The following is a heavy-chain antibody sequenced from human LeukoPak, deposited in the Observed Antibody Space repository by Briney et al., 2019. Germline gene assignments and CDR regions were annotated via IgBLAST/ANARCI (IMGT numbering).Heavy chain of an antibody. CDR3: ARAAAKLSYMDV. Sequence: SETLSLTCTVSGGSISSSSYYWGWIRQPPGKGLEWIGSIYYSGSTYYNPSLKSRVTISVDTSKNQFSLKVRSVTAADTAVYYCARAAAKLSYMDVWGKGTTVTASS. CDR2: IYYSGST. V-gene: IGHV4-39*07. D-gene: IGHD6-25*01. CDR1: GGSISSSSYY. J-gene: IGHJ6*03.